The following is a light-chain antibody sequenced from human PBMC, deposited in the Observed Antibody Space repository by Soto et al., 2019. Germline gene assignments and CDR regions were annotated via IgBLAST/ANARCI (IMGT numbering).Light chain of an antibody. Sequence: DIQLTQSPSSLSASVGDIVTVTCRVSHSIHTFLSWFQQRPAKAPKIMTYAAINMQSGVPSRFSGNGSGTYYALTISSLQPADFATYDCQQSYNTPQTIGQGNKVEIK. J-gene: IGKJ1*01. CDR2: AAI. V-gene: IGKV1-39*01. CDR1: HSIHTF. CDR3: QQSYNTPQT.